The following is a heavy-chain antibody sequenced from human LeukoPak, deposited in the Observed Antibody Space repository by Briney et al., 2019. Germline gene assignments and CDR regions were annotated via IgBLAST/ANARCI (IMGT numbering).Heavy chain of an antibody. V-gene: IGHV3-30-3*01. CDR1: GFTFSSYA. D-gene: IGHD2-2*01. Sequence: GGSLRLSCAASGFTFSSYAMHWVRQAPGKGLEWVAVISYDGSNKYYADSVKGRFTISRDNSKNTLYLQMNSLRAEGTAVYYCAREISNYFDYWGQGTLVTVSS. J-gene: IGHJ4*02. CDR2: ISYDGSNK. CDR3: AREISNYFDY.